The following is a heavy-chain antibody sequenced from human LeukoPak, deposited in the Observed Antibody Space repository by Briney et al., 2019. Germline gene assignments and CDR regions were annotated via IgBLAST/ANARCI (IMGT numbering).Heavy chain of an antibody. V-gene: IGHV1-18*01. Sequence: ASVKVSCKASGYTFTSFGISWVRQAPGQGLEWMGWISAYNGNTNYVQRFQGRVTMTTDTSTSTAYMELRSLRSDDTAMYYCTRDLGVDTTMIFFDYWGQGTLVTVSS. CDR2: ISAYNGNT. D-gene: IGHD5-18*01. J-gene: IGHJ4*02. CDR1: GYTFTSFG. CDR3: TRDLGVDTTMIFFDY.